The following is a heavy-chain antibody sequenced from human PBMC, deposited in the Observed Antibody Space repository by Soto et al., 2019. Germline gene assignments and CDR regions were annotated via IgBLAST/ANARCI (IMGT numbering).Heavy chain of an antibody. V-gene: IGHV3-72*01. D-gene: IGHD3-3*01. CDR3: GRVGDYNFWSGPDY. J-gene: IGHJ4*02. CDR2: TRNKANRYTT. Sequence: GGSLRLSCAASGFSFSDHCMDWVRTATGKGLEWVARTRNKANRYTTEYAASVKGRFTISRDDSKNSLYLQMSSLQTEDTAVYYCGRVGDYNFWSGPDYWGQGTLVTVSS. CDR1: GFSFSDHC.